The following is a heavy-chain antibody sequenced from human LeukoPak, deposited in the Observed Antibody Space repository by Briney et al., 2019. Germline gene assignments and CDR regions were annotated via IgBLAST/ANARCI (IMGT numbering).Heavy chain of an antibody. Sequence: GGSLRLSCAASGFTVSSNYMNWVRQAPGKGLEWVSLIYSGGTTYYADSVKGRFAISRDSSKNTLYLQMNSPRAEDTAVYYCASTRFSPTYYYYYMDVWGKGTTVTVSS. CDR1: GFTVSSNY. D-gene: IGHD3-3*01. V-gene: IGHV3-53*01. CDR2: IYSGGTT. CDR3: ASTRFSPTYYYYYMDV. J-gene: IGHJ6*03.